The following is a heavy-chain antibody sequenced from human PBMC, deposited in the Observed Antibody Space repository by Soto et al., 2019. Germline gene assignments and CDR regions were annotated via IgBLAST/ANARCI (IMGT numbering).Heavy chain of an antibody. J-gene: IGHJ6*02. V-gene: IGHV3-30*18. CDR2: ISYDGSNK. CDR3: AKDQGGYYDFWSGYYNGRLSDYYGLEV. CDR1: GFTFSSYG. D-gene: IGHD3-3*01. Sequence: PXESLRLSCAASGFTFSSYGMHWVRQAPGKGLEWVAVISYDGSNKYYADSVKGRFTISRDNSKNTLYLQMNSLRAEDTAVYYCAKDQGGYYDFWSGYYNGRLSDYYGLEVWGQGTTVTVSS.